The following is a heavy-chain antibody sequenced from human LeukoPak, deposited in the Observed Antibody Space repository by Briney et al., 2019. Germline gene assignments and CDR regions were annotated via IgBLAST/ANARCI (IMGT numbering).Heavy chain of an antibody. Sequence: GGSLRLSCAASGFTFSDYSMNWVRQAPGKGLEWVSYISGSSSTIYYTDSVKGRVTISRDNSKNTLFLQMSSLRPEDTAVYYCAKVLSRGEYSPIIFSFDYWGQGTLVTVSS. V-gene: IGHV3-48*01. CDR2: ISGSSSTI. J-gene: IGHJ4*02. CDR1: GFTFSDYS. CDR3: AKVLSRGEYSPIIFSFDY. D-gene: IGHD2/OR15-2a*01.